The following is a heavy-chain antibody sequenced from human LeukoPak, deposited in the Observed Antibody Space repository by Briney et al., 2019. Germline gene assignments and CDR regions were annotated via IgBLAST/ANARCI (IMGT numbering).Heavy chain of an antibody. J-gene: IGHJ5*02. D-gene: IGHD2/OR15-2a*01. V-gene: IGHV1-3*01. CDR1: GYTFTSYA. CDR3: AREIGPNWFDP. CDR2: INAGNGNT. Sequence: ASVKVSCKASGYTFTSYAMHWVRQAPGQRLEWMGWINAGNGNTNYAQKLQGRVTMTTDTSTSTAYMELRSLRSDDTAVYYCAREIGPNWFDPWGQGTLVTVSS.